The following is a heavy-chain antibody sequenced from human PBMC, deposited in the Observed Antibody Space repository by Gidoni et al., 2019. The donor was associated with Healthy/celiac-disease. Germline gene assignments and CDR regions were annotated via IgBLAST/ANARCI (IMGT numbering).Heavy chain of an antibody. CDR3: ARSGVYDFWSGYYRGDNWFDP. CDR2: NNHSGST. Sequence: QVQLQQWGAGLLTPSETLSLTCAVYGGSFSGYYWRWIRQPPGKGLEWIGENNHSGSTNYNPSLKSRVTISVDTSKNQFSLKLSSVTAADTAVYYCARSGVYDFWSGYYRGDNWFDPWGQGTLVTVSS. J-gene: IGHJ5*02. CDR1: GGSFSGYY. V-gene: IGHV4-34*01. D-gene: IGHD3-3*01.